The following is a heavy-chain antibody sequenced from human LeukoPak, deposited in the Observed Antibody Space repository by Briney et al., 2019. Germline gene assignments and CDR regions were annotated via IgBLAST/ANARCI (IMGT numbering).Heavy chain of an antibody. CDR2: ISGSGGRT. V-gene: IGHV3-23*01. D-gene: IGHD3-16*01. CDR1: GFTLTTYA. CDR3: AKGKNDYIWGSSYFDY. J-gene: IGHJ4*02. Sequence: PGGSLRLSCAASGFTLTTYAMNWVRQAPGKGLEWVSGISGSGGRTYYADSVKGRFTISRDNFKNTLYLQMNSLRAEDTAVYYCAKGKNDYIWGSSYFDYWGQGTLVTVSS.